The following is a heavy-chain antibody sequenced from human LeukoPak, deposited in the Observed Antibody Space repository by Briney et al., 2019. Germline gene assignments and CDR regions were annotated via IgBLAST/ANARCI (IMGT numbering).Heavy chain of an antibody. CDR3: ARVPRGYYDILTGPQRAFDI. V-gene: IGHV4-34*01. Sequence: PSETLSLTCAVYGGSFSGYYWSWIRQPPGKGLEWIGEINHSGSTNYNPSLKSRVTISVDTSKNQFSLKLSSVTAADTAVYYCARVPRGYYDILTGPQRAFDIWGQGTMVTVSS. D-gene: IGHD3-9*01. CDR2: INHSGST. J-gene: IGHJ3*02. CDR1: GGSFSGYY.